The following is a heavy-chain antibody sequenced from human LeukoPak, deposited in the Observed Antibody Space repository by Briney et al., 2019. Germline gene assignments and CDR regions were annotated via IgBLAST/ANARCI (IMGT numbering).Heavy chain of an antibody. CDR3: AKVFIWSGPPEDDAFEI. CDR1: GFTFSTYD. D-gene: IGHD3-3*01. J-gene: IGHJ3*02. Sequence: GGSLRLSCAASGFTFSTYDMHWVRQAPGKGLEWVAFIRHDGSNHFYADSVKGRFTISRDNSKNTLHLQMNSLRVEDTAIYYCAKVFIWSGPPEDDAFEIWGQGTMVTVSS. CDR2: IRHDGSNH. V-gene: IGHV3-30*02.